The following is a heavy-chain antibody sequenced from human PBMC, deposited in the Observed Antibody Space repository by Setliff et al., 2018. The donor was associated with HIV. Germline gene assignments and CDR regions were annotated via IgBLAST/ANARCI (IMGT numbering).Heavy chain of an antibody. D-gene: IGHD3-10*01. Sequence: VASVKVSCKASGYTFTSYYMHWVRQAPGQGLEWMGIISPSDGSTNYAQKFLGRVTLTRDTSLSSFYMELTNLRSEDTAFYYCARGRKDLTMVRVPNFDYWGQGTLVTVSS. J-gene: IGHJ4*02. CDR2: ISPSDGST. CDR3: ARGRKDLTMVRVPNFDY. V-gene: IGHV1-46*01. CDR1: GYTFTSYY.